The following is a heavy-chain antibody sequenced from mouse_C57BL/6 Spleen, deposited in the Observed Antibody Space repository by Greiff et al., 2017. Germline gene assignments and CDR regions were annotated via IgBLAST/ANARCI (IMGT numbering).Heavy chain of an antibody. CDR2: IDPSDSYT. Sequence: QVQLQQPGAELVKPGASVKLSCKASGYTFTSYWMQWVKQRPGQGLEWIGEIDPSDSYTNYNQKFKGKATLTVDTSSSTAYMQLSSLTSEDSAVYYCARRGYGYLFDYWGQGTTLTVSS. CDR3: ARRGYGYLFDY. J-gene: IGHJ2*01. D-gene: IGHD2-2*01. V-gene: IGHV1-50*01. CDR1: GYTFTSYW.